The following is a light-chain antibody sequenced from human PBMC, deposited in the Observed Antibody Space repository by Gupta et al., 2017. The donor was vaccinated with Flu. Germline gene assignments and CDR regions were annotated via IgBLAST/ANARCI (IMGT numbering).Light chain of an antibody. Sequence: QSVLTQPPSASGTPGQRVTISCSGSSSNTGSNYVYWYQQLPGTAPKLLIYRNNQRPSGVPDRFAGSKSGTSASLDISGLRSEDEADDYCAAWDDSLSGPVFGGGTKLTVL. CDR3: AAWDDSLSGPV. CDR2: RNN. V-gene: IGLV1-47*01. CDR1: SSNTGSNY. J-gene: IGLJ2*01.